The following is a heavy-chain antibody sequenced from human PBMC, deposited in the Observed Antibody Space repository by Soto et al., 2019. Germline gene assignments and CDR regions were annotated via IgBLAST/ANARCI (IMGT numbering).Heavy chain of an antibody. J-gene: IGHJ5*02. Sequence: ASVKVSCKASGYTFTSYGISWVRQAPGQGLEWMGWISAYNGNTNYAQKLQGRVTMTTDTSTSTAYMELRSLRSDDTAVYYCARQKQYQLLYRGWFDHWGQGTLVTVSS. V-gene: IGHV1-18*01. CDR2: ISAYNGNT. D-gene: IGHD2-2*02. CDR1: GYTFTSYG. CDR3: ARQKQYQLLYRGWFDH.